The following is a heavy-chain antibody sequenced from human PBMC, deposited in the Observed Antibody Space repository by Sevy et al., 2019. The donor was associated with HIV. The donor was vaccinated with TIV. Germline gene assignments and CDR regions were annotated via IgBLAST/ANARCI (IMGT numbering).Heavy chain of an antibody. CDR1: GYTLTELS. J-gene: IGHJ4*02. V-gene: IGHV1-24*01. CDR3: ATGFTGEYPECGSFRCYTDYFDQ. CDR2: FDPEDGET. Sequence: ASVKVSCKISGYTLTELSMHWVRQAPGKGLEWMGGFDPEDGETIYAQMFQGRVTMTEDTSADTAYMELSSLRSEDTAVYYCATGFTGEYPECGSFRCYTDYFDQWGQGTLVTVSS. D-gene: IGHD2-2*02.